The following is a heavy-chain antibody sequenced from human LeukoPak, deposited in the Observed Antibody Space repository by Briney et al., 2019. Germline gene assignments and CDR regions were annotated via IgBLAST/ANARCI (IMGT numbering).Heavy chain of an antibody. CDR2: IYSGGST. D-gene: IGHD4-17*01. V-gene: IGHV3-53*01. CDR1: GFTVSSNH. Sequence: PGGSLRLSCAASGFTVSSNHMSWVRQAPGTGLARVSVIYSGGSTYYADSVKGRFTISRDNSKNTLYLQLNSLRGEDTAVYYCASQTTVKYYFDYWGQGTLVTVSS. J-gene: IGHJ4*02. CDR3: ASQTTVKYYFDY.